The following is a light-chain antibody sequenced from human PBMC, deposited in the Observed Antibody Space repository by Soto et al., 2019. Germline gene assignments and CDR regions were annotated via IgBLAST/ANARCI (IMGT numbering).Light chain of an antibody. V-gene: IGLV2-8*01. CDR1: SSDVGGYNY. CDR2: EVT. Sequence: QSALTQPPSASGSPGQSVTISFTGTSSDVGGYNYVSWYQQHPGKAPKLMIYEVTKRPSGIPDRFSGSKSGNTASLTVSGLQTEDDADYYCSSYAGSNNVVFGGGTQLTVL. J-gene: IGLJ2*01. CDR3: SSYAGSNNVV.